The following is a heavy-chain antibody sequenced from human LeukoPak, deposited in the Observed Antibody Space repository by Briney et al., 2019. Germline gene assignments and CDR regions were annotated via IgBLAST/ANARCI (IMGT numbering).Heavy chain of an antibody. Sequence: ASVTVSCKASGYTFTSYGISWVREAPGQRLERMGWISAYNGNINYAQKLQGRVTMTTDTSTSTAYMELRSLRSDDTAVYYCARHCSGGSCYSDYYYYYGMDVWGQGTTVTVSS. CDR1: GYTFTSYG. CDR2: ISAYNGNI. J-gene: IGHJ6*02. V-gene: IGHV1-18*01. CDR3: ARHCSGGSCYSDYYYYYGMDV. D-gene: IGHD2-15*01.